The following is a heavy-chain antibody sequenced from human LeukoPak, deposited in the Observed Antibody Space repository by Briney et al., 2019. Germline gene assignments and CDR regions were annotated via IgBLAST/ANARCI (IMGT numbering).Heavy chain of an antibody. CDR3: ARPGFETGYWNDYYYYYMDV. D-gene: IGHD3-9*01. CDR2: INPNSGGA. CDR1: GYTFTSYD. Sequence: ASVKVSCKASGYTFTSYDINWVRQATGQGLEWMGRINPNSGGANYAQKFQGRVTMTRDTSISTAYMELSRLRSDDTAVYYCARPGFETGYWNDYYYYYMDVWGKGTTVTVSS. V-gene: IGHV1-2*06. J-gene: IGHJ6*03.